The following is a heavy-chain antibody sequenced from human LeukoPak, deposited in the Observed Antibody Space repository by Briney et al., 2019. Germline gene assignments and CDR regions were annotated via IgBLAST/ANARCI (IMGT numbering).Heavy chain of an antibody. J-gene: IGHJ6*02. CDR2: VNASGGSA. CDR1: GYTFTSYY. CDR3: ANNVVAKTPSPYYYYYGIDV. V-gene: IGHV1-46*01. Sequence: ASVKVSCKASGYTFTSYYMYWVRQAPGHGLEWMGIVNASGGSAIYAQKFQGRVTMTTDTSTSTVYMELSSLRSEDTAVYYCANNVVAKTPSPYYYYYGIDVWGQGTTVTVSS. D-gene: IGHD5-12*01.